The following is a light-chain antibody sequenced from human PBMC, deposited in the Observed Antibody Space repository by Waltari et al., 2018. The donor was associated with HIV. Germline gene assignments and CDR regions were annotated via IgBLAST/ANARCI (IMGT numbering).Light chain of an antibody. CDR1: SSDVGGYNY. CDR2: EPS. J-gene: IGLJ1*01. CDR3: SSYTSSSTSHV. Sequence: QSALTKPASVSGSPGQSIPSSCTGTSSDVGGYNYVSRYQQHPGKAPKLMIYEPSNRPSGVSNRFSGAKSGNPASLTISWLQAEDEADYYCSSYTSSSTSHVFGTGTKVTVL. V-gene: IGLV2-14*01.